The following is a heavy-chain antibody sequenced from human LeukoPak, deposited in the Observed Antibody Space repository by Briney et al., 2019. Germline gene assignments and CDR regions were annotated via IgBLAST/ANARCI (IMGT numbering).Heavy chain of an antibody. V-gene: IGHV4-39*07. CDR2: ISYSGNT. J-gene: IGHJ5*02. CDR3: ARGPHKRTYDRDNWFDP. D-gene: IGHD3-3*01. Sequence: GSLRLSCAASGFTFSNYAVSWVRQAPGKGLEWIGSISYSGNTYYNPSLKSRVTISVDTSKNQFSLKLSSVTAADTAVYYCARGPHKRTYDRDNWFDPWGQGTLVTVSS. CDR1: GFTFSNYA.